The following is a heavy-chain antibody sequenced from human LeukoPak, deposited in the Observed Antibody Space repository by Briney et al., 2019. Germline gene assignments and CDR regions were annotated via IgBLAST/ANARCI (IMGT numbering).Heavy chain of an antibody. CDR1: GGSISTYY. CDR2: IYDSGST. CDR3: ARNPRYYYYMDV. V-gene: IGHV4-59*01. Sequence: SETLSLTCTVSGGSISTYYWNWIRQPPGKRLEWIGYIYDSGSTNYNPSLKSRVTISVDASMNQFSLKLSSVTAADTAVYYCARNPRYYYYMDVWGKGTTVTVSS. J-gene: IGHJ6*03.